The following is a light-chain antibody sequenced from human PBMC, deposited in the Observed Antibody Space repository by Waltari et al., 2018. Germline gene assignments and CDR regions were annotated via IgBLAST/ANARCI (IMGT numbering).Light chain of an antibody. V-gene: IGKV3-11*01. CDR1: QSVSSY. Sequence: EIVLTQSPATLSLSPGERATLSCRASQSVSSYLAWYQQKPGQAPRLLIYDASNRATGIPARFSGSGSGTDFTLTISSLEPEDFAVYYCQQYNSYHTFGQGTKLEIK. CDR3: QQYNSYHT. J-gene: IGKJ2*01. CDR2: DAS.